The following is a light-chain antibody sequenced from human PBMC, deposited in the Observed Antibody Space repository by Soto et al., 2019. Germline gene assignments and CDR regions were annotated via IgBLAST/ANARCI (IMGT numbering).Light chain of an antibody. Sequence: DIQMTQSPSTLSAFVGDRVTITCRASQSINYWLAWYQQKPGKAPNLLIYKASNLESGAPSRFSGSGSGTEFTLTISSLQPDDFATYYCQQYHRSPVTFGGGTKVEIK. CDR3: QQYHRSPVT. CDR2: KAS. CDR1: QSINYW. J-gene: IGKJ4*01. V-gene: IGKV1-5*03.